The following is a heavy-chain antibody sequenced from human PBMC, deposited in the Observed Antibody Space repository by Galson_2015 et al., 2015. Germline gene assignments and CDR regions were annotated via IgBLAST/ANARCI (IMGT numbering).Heavy chain of an antibody. CDR1: GFTFSNYS. V-gene: IGHV3-48*02. D-gene: IGHD2-15*01. Sequence: SLRLSCAASGFTFSNYSMSWVRQAPGKGPEWISYITSRSSTIYYSDSVKGRFTISRDNAKNSLYLEMKSLRDEDTALYYCARDLGYCSGTSCYSVDNWFDPWGPGTLVTVSS. CDR3: ARDLGYCSGTSCYSVDNWFDP. J-gene: IGHJ5*02. CDR2: ITSRSSTI.